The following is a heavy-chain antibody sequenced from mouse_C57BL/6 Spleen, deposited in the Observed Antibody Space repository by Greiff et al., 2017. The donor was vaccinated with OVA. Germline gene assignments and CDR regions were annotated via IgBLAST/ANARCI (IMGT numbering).Heavy chain of an antibody. CDR3: ASSGTNYFDY. J-gene: IGHJ2*01. Sequence: EVQLQQSGPELVKPGASVKISCKASGYSFTGYYMNWVKQSPEKSLEWIGEINPSTGGTTYNQKFKAKATLTVDKSSSTAYMQLKSRTSEDSAVYYCASSGTNYFDYWGQGTTLTVSS. CDR1: GYSFTGYY. D-gene: IGHD4-1*01. V-gene: IGHV1-42*01. CDR2: INPSTGGT.